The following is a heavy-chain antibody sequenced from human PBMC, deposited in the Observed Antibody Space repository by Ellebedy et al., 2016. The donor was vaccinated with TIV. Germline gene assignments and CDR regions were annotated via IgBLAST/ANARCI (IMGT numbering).Heavy chain of an antibody. J-gene: IGHJ4*02. V-gene: IGHV3-30*18. D-gene: IGHD2-15*01. CDR3: AKDLKVLHEYYFDY. CDR2: ISYDGSNK. CDR1: GFTFSSYG. Sequence: PGGSLRLSCAASGFTFSSYGMHRVRQAPGKGLEWVAVISYDGSNKYYADSVKGRFTISRDNSKNTLYLQMNSLRAEDTAVYYCAKDLKVLHEYYFDYWGQGTLVTVSS.